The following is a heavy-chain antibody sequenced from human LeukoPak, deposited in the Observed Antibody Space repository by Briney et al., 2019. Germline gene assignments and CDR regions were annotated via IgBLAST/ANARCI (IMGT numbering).Heavy chain of an antibody. J-gene: IGHJ4*02. D-gene: IGHD6-19*01. Sequence: QAGGSLRLSCAASGFTFDDYAMHWVRQAPGKGLEWVSGISWNSGSIGYADSVKGRFTISRDNAKNSLYLQMNSLRAEDTAVYYCARSKVAGSSHPPSFDYWGQGTLVTVSS. CDR3: ARSKVAGSSHPPSFDY. V-gene: IGHV3-9*01. CDR1: GFTFDDYA. CDR2: ISWNSGSI.